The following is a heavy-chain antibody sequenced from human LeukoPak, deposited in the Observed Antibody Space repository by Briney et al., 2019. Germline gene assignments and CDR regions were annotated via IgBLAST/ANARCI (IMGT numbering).Heavy chain of an antibody. Sequence: ASVKVSCKASGYTFTGYYMHWVRRAPGQGLEWMGWINPNSGGTNYAQKFQGRVTMTRDTSISTAYMELSRLRSDDTAVYYCARATYYYDSSGYPFDYWGQGTLVTVSS. CDR3: ARATYYYDSSGYPFDY. D-gene: IGHD3-22*01. J-gene: IGHJ4*02. CDR1: GYTFTGYY. V-gene: IGHV1-2*02. CDR2: INPNSGGT.